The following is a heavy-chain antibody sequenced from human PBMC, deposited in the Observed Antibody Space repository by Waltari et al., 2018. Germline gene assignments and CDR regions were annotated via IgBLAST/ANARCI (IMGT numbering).Heavy chain of an antibody. CDR3: ARSVGAVAGLPLGY. CDR2: IYHSGST. CDR1: GYSISSGYY. V-gene: IGHV4-38-2*01. J-gene: IGHJ4*02. D-gene: IGHD6-19*01. Sequence: QVQLQESGPGLVKPSATLSLTCAVSGYSISSGYYWGWIRQPPGKGLEWIGSIYHSGSTYYNPSLKSRVTISVDTSKNQFSLKLSSVTAADTAVYYCARSVGAVAGLPLGYWGQGTLVTVSS.